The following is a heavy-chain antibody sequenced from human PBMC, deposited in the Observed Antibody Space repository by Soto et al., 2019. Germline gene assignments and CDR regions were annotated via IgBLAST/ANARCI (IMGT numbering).Heavy chain of an antibody. J-gene: IGHJ4*02. CDR3: ARDLHTTIPEATAF. CDR1: GFTFSTYA. V-gene: IGHV3-23*01. Sequence: EVQLLESGGGLVQPGGSLRLSCAASGFTFSTYAMTWVRQAPGKGLESVSGISDNGGRTYYADSVKGRFTISRDNSKNTLYLQMNSLRAEDTAIYYCARDLHTTIPEATAFWGQGTLVTVSS. D-gene: IGHD2-2*02. CDR2: ISDNGGRT.